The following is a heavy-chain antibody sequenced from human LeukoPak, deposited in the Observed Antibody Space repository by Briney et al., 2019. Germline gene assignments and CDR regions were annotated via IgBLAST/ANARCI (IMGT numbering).Heavy chain of an antibody. D-gene: IGHD5-18*01. CDR3: ARGASGYSYG. CDR2: FYYSEGT. J-gene: IGHJ4*02. V-gene: IGHV4-39*01. CDR1: GGSISSSSYY. Sequence: SETLSLTCSVSGGSISSSSYYWGWIRQPPGKGLELIGNFYYSEGTYYNPSLKSRVTIAADTSKNQFSLRLSSVTAADTAVYYCARGASGYSYGWGQGTLVTVSS.